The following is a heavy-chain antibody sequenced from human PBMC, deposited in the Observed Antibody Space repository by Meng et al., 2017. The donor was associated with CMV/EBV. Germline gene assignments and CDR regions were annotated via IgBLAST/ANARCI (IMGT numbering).Heavy chain of an antibody. CDR1: GFTFDDYG. D-gene: IGHD3-16*02. CDR3: TRGFRLWRFGGVIASNLDY. CDR2: IHWNGGST. Sequence: GESLKISCAASGFTFDDYGMSWVRQAPGKGLEWVSGIHWNGGSTGYADSVKGRFTISRDNAKNSLYLQMNSLRAEDTALYYCTRGFRLWRFGGVIASNLDYWGQGTLVTVSS. J-gene: IGHJ4*02. V-gene: IGHV3-20*04.